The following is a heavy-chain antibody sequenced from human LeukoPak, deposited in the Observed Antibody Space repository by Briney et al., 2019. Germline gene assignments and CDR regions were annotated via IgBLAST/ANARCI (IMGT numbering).Heavy chain of an antibody. CDR3: ARSSRRATIYDY. D-gene: IGHD5-12*01. J-gene: IGHJ4*02. V-gene: IGHV4-59*08. CDR1: GFTFSSYA. Sequence: PGGSLRLSCAASGFTFSSYAMSWIRQPPGKGLEWIGYIYYSGSTNYNPSLKSRVTISVDTSKNQFSLKLSSVTAADTAVYYCARSSRRATIYDYWGQGTLVTVSS. CDR2: IYYSGST.